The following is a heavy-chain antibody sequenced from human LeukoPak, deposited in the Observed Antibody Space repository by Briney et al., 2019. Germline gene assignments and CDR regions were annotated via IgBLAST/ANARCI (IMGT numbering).Heavy chain of an antibody. CDR3: ATESGTYSGTCFDY. Sequence: GGSLRLSCVASGFTFRSHAMAWVRQAPGKGLEWVSGISGSGGNTYYADSVKGRFTISRDNSKNTLYLQMNSLSAEDTAVYYCATESGTYSGTCFDYWGQGNLVTVSS. J-gene: IGHJ4*02. D-gene: IGHD1-26*01. CDR2: ISGSGGNT. CDR1: GFTFRSHA. V-gene: IGHV3-23*01.